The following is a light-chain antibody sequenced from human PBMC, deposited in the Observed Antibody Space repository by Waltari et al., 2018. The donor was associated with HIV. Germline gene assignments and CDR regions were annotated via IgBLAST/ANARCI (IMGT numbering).Light chain of an antibody. CDR1: SLRKYY. CDR2: GEK. CDR3: NSRDSSDNYLNVV. J-gene: IGLJ2*01. Sequence: SSELTQDPAVSVALGQTVRITCQGDSLRKYYTTWYQRKPGRAPILVIDGEKLRPSGIPDRFSGSRSGNTASLTITGALAEDEADYFCNSRDSSDNYLNVVFGGGTKLTVL. V-gene: IGLV3-19*01.